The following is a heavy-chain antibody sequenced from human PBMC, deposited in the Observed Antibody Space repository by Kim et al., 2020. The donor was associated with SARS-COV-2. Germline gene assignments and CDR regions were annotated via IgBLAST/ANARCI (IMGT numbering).Heavy chain of an antibody. CDR1: GYTLTELS. Sequence: ASVKVSCKVSGYTLTELSMHWVRQAPGKGLEWMGGFDPEDGETIYAQKFQGRVTMTEDTSTDTAYMELSSLRSEDTAVYYCATFPYFGVVMRFDYWGQGTLVTISS. CDR2: FDPEDGET. J-gene: IGHJ4*02. D-gene: IGHD3-3*01. V-gene: IGHV1-24*01. CDR3: ATFPYFGVVMRFDY.